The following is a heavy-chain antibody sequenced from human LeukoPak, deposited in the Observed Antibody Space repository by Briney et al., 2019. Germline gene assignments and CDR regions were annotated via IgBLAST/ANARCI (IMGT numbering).Heavy chain of an antibody. CDR2: IIPIFGTA. D-gene: IGHD2-2*01. J-gene: IGHJ6*02. CDR3: ASRYCSSTSCYYYGMDV. CDR1: GGTFSSYA. Sequence: ASVKVSCKASGGTFSSYAISWVRQAPGQGLEWMGEIIPIFGTANYAQKFQGRVTITADESTSTAYMELSSLRSEDTAVYYCASRYCSSTSCYYYGMDVWGQGTTVTVSS. V-gene: IGHV1-69*13.